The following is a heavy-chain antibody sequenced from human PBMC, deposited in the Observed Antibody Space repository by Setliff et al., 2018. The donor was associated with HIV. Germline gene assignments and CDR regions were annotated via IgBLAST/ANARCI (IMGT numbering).Heavy chain of an antibody. V-gene: IGHV3-48*01. Sequence: GGSLRLSCAGSGFTFDSRSMIWVRQAPGRGLEWLSYINPAGITMYYADSVRGRFTISRDNVQSSLYLQINSLRAEDTAFYYCARVRNPTVHTMYFDSWGQGTMVTVSS. CDR2: INPAGITM. J-gene: IGHJ4*02. D-gene: IGHD4-4*01. CDR1: GFTFDSRS. CDR3: ARVRNPTVHTMYFDS.